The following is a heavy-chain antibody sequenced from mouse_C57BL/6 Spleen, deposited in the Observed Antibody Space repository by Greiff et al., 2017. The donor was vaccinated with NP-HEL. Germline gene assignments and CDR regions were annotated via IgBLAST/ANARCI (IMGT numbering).Heavy chain of an antibody. CDR1: GFSLTSYG. V-gene: IGHV2-2*01. CDR2: IWSGGST. CDR3: ARGLGDY. J-gene: IGHJ2*01. Sequence: QVQLKQSGPGLVQPSQCLSITCTVSGFSLTSYGVHWVRQSPGKGLEWLGVIWSGGSTDYNAAFISRLSISKDNSKSQVFFKMNSLQADDTAIYYCARGLGDYWGQGTTLTVSS.